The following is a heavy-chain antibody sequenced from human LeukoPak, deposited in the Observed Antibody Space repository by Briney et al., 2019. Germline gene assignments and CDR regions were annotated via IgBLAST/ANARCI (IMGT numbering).Heavy chain of an antibody. CDR2: ISSSGSTI. Sequence: GGSLRLSCAASGFTFSDYYMSWIRQAPGKGLEWVSYISSSGSTIYYADSVKGRFTISRDNSKNTLYLQMNSLRAEDTAVYYCARGHGYYYDSSGYNFQHWGQGTLVTVSS. J-gene: IGHJ1*01. D-gene: IGHD3-22*01. CDR1: GFTFSDYY. V-gene: IGHV3-11*04. CDR3: ARGHGYYYDSSGYNFQH.